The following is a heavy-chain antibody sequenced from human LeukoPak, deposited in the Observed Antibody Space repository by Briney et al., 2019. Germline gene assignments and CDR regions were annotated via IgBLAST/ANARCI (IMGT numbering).Heavy chain of an antibody. J-gene: IGHJ4*02. Sequence: ASVKVSCKAFGYIFTGYYMHWVRQAPGQGLEWMGRINPNSGGTNYAQKFQGRVTMTRDTSISTAYMELSRLRSDDTAVYYCARDFYYGSGSNWGQGTLVTVSS. CDR3: ARDFYYGSGSN. CDR1: GYIFTGYY. V-gene: IGHV1-2*06. CDR2: INPNSGGT. D-gene: IGHD3-10*01.